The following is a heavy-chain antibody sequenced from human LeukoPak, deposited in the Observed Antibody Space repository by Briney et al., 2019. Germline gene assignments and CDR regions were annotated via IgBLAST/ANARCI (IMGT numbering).Heavy chain of an antibody. CDR2: FGAAGDT. D-gene: IGHD1-1*01. V-gene: IGHV3-13*01. CDR1: GFTFSRYD. Sequence: GGSLRLSCVASGFTFSRYDMHWVRQTTGKRLEWVSVFGAAGDTFSSGSVEGRFSISRENAKNSLYLQMNSLRAEDTAVYYCARGYNWNDAFFDFWGQGTLSPSPQ. J-gene: IGHJ4*02. CDR3: ARGYNWNDAFFDF.